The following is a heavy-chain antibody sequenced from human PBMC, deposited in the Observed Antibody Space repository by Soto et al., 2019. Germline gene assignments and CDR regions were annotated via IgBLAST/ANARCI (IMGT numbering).Heavy chain of an antibody. CDR3: ARGLSGSYSWFDP. CDR1: GGSISSGGYY. J-gene: IGHJ5*02. Sequence: LSLTCTVSGGSISSGGYYWSWIRQHPGKGLEWIGYIYYSGSTYYNPSLKSRVTISVDTSKNQFSLKLSSVTAADTAVYYCARGLSGSYSWFDPWGQGTLVTVSS. D-gene: IGHD1-26*01. V-gene: IGHV4-31*03. CDR2: IYYSGST.